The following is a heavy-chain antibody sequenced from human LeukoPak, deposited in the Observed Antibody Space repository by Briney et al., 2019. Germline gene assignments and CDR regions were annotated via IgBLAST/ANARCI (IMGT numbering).Heavy chain of an antibody. D-gene: IGHD3-10*01. CDR2: ISGSGGST. CDR3: AKERYYYGSGSYEGEFDY. V-gene: IGHV3-23*01. Sequence: GGSLRLSCAASGFTFGSYAMSWVRQAPGKGLEWVSAISGSGGSTYYADSVKGRFTISRDNSKNTLYLQMNSLRAEDTAVYCCAKERYYYGSGSYEGEFDYWGQGTLVTVSS. CDR1: GFTFGSYA. J-gene: IGHJ4*02.